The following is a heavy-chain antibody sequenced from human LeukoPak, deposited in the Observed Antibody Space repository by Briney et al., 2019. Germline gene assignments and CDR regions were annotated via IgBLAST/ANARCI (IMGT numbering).Heavy chain of an antibody. V-gene: IGHV3-11*01. D-gene: IGHD3-10*01. Sequence: GGSLRLSCAASGFTFRDYYMSWIRQAPGKGLEWVSYISSSGSTIYYADSVKGRFTISRDNAKNSLFLQMNSLRAEDTAVYYCARAESMVRGVIYFYGMDVWGQGTTVTVSS. CDR1: GFTFRDYY. J-gene: IGHJ6*02. CDR3: ARAESMVRGVIYFYGMDV. CDR2: ISSSGSTI.